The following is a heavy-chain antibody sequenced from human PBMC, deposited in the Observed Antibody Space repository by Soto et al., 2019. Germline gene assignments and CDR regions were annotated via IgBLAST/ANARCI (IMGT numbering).Heavy chain of an antibody. CDR1: GGSISSGRYD. J-gene: IGHJ4*01. D-gene: IGHD3-22*01. V-gene: IGHV4-61*01. CDR2: IQSTGIT. Sequence: PSETLSLNCTISGGSISSGRYDWSWIRQAPVKGLEWIGYIQSTGITNYNSPLRSRATILVDTSKKQFSLKLTSVTAAATAVYYCGRTDSNGAWAAWYWG. CDR3: GRTDSNGAWAAWY.